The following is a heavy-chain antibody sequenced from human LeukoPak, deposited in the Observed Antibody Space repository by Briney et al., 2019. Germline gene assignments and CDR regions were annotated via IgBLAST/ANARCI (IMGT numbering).Heavy chain of an antibody. CDR2: FDPEYDEI. Sequence: GASVKVSCKVSGYNLNELPMHWVRQTPGKGLEWMGGFDPEYDEIIYSQRFQGRLTLTEDTTTDTAYMELSCVTSEDSAVYYCAPFGGPWGQGTLVIVSS. V-gene: IGHV1-24*01. D-gene: IGHD3-3*01. CDR1: GYNLNELP. J-gene: IGHJ5*02. CDR3: APFGGP.